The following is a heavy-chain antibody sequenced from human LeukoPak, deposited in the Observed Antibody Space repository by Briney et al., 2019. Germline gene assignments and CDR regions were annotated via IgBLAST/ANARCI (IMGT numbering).Heavy chain of an antibody. V-gene: IGHV1-18*01. J-gene: IGHJ3*02. CDR1: GYTFTSYG. Sequence: AAVKVSCKASGYTFTSYGISWVRQAPGQGLEWMGWISAYNGNTNYAQKLQGRVTITTDTSTSTAYMELRSLRSDDTAVYYCARVARFFDAFDIWGQGTMVTVSS. CDR3: ARVARFFDAFDI. CDR2: ISAYNGNT.